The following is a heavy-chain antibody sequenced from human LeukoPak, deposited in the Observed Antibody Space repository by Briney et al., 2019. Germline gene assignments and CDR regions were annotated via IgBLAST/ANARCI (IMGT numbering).Heavy chain of an antibody. CDR1: GGSISSSSYY. V-gene: IGHV4-39*01. D-gene: IGHD3-22*01. CDR3: ATIYYDSSD. CDR2: IYYSGST. Sequence: SETLSLTCTVSGGSISSSSYYWGWIRQPPGKGLEWIGSIYYSGSTYYNPSLKSRVTISVDTSKNQFSLKLSSVTAADTAVYHCATIYYDSSDWGQGTLVTVSS. J-gene: IGHJ4*02.